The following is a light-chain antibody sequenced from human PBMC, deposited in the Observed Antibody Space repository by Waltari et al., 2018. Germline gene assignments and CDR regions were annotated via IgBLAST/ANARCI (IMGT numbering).Light chain of an antibody. CDR2: ASS. Sequence: DIQMTQSPSSLSASLGDRVTITCRASQNIKTYLNWYQQRLGAAPRLLIYASSNLQSGVPSRVSGRGFGTEFTLTISGLQREDFAIYFCQQTYSIPYTFGLGTKLEI. CDR3: QQTYSIPYT. J-gene: IGKJ2*01. V-gene: IGKV1-39*01. CDR1: QNIKTY.